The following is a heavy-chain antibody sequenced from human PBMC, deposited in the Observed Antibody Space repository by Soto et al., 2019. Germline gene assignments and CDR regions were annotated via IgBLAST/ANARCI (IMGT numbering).Heavy chain of an antibody. CDR1: GFTFSGFY. CDR2: ISSGSTNI. CDR3: ARDRNAAGSDY. J-gene: IGHJ4*02. V-gene: IGHV3-11*01. D-gene: IGHD1-1*01. Sequence: GGSLRLSCAASGFTFSGFYMSWIRQAPGKGLEWISYISSGSTNIFYADSVKGRFTVSRDNAKNSVYLQMDSLRAEDTAVYYCARDRNAAGSDYWGQGTLVTVSS.